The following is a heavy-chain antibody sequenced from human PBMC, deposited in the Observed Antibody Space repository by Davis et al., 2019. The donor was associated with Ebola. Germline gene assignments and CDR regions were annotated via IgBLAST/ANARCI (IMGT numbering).Heavy chain of an antibody. J-gene: IGHJ5*02. CDR1: GDSISSGGYS. V-gene: IGHV4-30-2*01. D-gene: IGHD1-26*01. CDR3: ARGAERSDWFDP. Sequence: MPSETLSLTCAVSGDSISSGGYSWNWLRQPPGKDLEWIGYIYYSGNTYYNPSLKSRVTISLDRSKNRFSLRLSSVTAADTAVYYCARGAERSDWFDPWGQGTLVTVSS. CDR2: IYYSGNT.